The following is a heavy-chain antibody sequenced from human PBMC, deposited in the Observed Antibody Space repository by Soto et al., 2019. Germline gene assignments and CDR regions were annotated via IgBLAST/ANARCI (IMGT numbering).Heavy chain of an antibody. CDR2: IIPVFGTP. J-gene: IGHJ4*02. V-gene: IGHV1-69*01. CDR3: ARHLSDYVCGSYRH. D-gene: IGHD3-16*02. CDR1: GYIFKNYA. Sequence: QVQLVQSGAEVKETGPSVKVSCKSSGYIFKNYAVTWLRQAPGQELEWMGGIIPVFGTPDYSQKFRGRVTITADESTSTVYMELRSLTSEDTAVYYCARHLSDYVCGSYRHWGQGTLVTDSS.